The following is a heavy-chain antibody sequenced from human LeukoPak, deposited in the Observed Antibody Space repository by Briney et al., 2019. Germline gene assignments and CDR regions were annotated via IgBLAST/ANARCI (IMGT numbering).Heavy chain of an antibody. V-gene: IGHV3-21*01. CDR3: ARVRGYSRDF. D-gene: IGHD5-12*01. CDR1: GFTFSSYT. CDR2: ITGDSAHI. Sequence: GGSPRLSCAACGFTFSSYTMNWVRQAPGKGLEWVSSITGDSAHIFYADSVQGRFIISRDDATKSLYLQMSGLTAEDTAVYYCARVRGYSRDFWGQGTLVTVSS. J-gene: IGHJ4*02.